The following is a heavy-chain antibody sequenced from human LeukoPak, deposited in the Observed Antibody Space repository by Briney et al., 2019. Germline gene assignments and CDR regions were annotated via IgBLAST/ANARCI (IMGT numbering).Heavy chain of an antibody. D-gene: IGHD4-17*01. CDR1: GGSISYYY. V-gene: IGHV4-59*08. CDR2: IYYSGST. CDR3: ARQGNGDLYYFDY. Sequence: PSETLSLTCTVSGGSISYYYWSWIRQPPGKGLEWTGYIYYSGSTKYNPSLKSQITISVDTSKNQFSLKLSSVTAADTAMYYCARQGNGDLYYFDYWGQGTLVTVSS. J-gene: IGHJ4*02.